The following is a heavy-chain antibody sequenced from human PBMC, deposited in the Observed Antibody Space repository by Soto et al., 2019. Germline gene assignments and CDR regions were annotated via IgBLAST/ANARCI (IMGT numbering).Heavy chain of an antibody. J-gene: IGHJ4*02. D-gene: IGHD5-12*01. Sequence: GGSMRLCCAASGFTVSSNYMSWVRQAPGKGLEWVSVIYSGGSTYYPDSVKGRFTISSDNSKNTLYLQMDSLRAEDTAVYYCARAGGYDSGLDDWGQGTLVTVSS. V-gene: IGHV3-53*01. CDR3: ARAGGYDSGLDD. CDR2: IYSGGST. CDR1: GFTVSSNY.